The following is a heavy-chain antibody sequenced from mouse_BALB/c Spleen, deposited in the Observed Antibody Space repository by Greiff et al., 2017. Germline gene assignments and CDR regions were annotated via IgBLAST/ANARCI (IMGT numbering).Heavy chain of an antibody. Sequence: EVQLVESGGDLVKPGGSLKLSCAASGFTFSSYGMSWVRQTPDKRLEWVATISSGGSYTYYPDSVKGRFTISRDNAKNTLYLQMSSLKSEDTAMYYCARHGGWPFDVWGAGTTVTVSS. CDR1: GFTFSSYG. V-gene: IGHV5-6*01. D-gene: IGHD1-1*02. CDR3: ARHGGWPFDV. J-gene: IGHJ1*01. CDR2: ISSGGSYT.